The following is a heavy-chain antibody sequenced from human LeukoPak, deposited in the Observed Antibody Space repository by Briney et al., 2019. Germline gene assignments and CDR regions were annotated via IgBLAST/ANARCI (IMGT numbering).Heavy chain of an antibody. J-gene: IGHJ6*04. CDR1: GGSFSGYY. V-gene: IGHV4-34*01. Sequence: SETLSLTCAVYGGSFSGYYWSWIRQPPGKGLEWIGEINHSGSTNYNPSLKSRVTISVDTSKNQFSLKLSSATAADTAVYYCARGPEGGMDVWGKGTTVTVSS. CDR2: INHSGST. CDR3: ARGPEGGMDV.